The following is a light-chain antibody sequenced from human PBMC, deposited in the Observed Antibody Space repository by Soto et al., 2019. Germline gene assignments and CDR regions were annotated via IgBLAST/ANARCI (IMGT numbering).Light chain of an antibody. J-gene: IGKJ4*01. CDR2: DAS. CDR1: QSVSSY. CDR3: QQRSNWSPTLT. Sequence: EIVLTQSPATLSLSPGERATLSCRASQSVSSYLAWYQQKPGQAPGLLIYDASNRATGIPARFSGSGSGTDFTLTISSLEPEDFAVYYCQQRSNWSPTLTFGGGTKVEIK. V-gene: IGKV3-11*01.